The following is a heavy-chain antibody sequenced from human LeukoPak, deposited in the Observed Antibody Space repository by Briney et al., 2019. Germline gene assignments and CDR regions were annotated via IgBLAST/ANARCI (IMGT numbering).Heavy chain of an antibody. CDR2: ISSSSSTI. J-gene: IGHJ4*02. Sequence: PGGSLRLSCAASGFTFSSYSMNWVRQAPGKGLEWVSYISSSSSTIYYADSVKGRFTISRGNSKNTLYLQMNSLRAEDTAVYYCARGDFGVVIIDYWAREPWSPSPQ. CDR3: ARGDFGVVIIDY. CDR1: GFTFSSYS. D-gene: IGHD3-3*01. V-gene: IGHV3-48*01.